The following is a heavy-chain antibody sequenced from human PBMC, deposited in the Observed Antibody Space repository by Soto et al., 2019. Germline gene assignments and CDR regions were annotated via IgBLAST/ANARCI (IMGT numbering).Heavy chain of an antibody. CDR2: IKGKPDGGAT. Sequence: GSLRLSCAASGFTFNTAWLTGVRQAPGKGLEWVGRIKGKPDGGATDYAALVEGRFMISRDDSQNTVFLQMNSLKTDDTAVYYCTAGSPFNYWGPGTLVTVSS. CDR3: TAGSPFNY. J-gene: IGHJ4*02. V-gene: IGHV3-15*01. CDR1: GFTFNTAW.